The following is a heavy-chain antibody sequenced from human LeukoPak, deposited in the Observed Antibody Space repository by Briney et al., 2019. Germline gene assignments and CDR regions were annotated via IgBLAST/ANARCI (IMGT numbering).Heavy chain of an antibody. CDR1: GFTFSYYW. V-gene: IGHV3-7*01. Sequence: QPGGSLRLSCAASGFTFSYYWMTWVRQAPGKGLEWVANINQGGTEKYYVDSVKGRFTISRDNAKNSQYLQMSSLRAEDTAVYYCVVKDHVADYWGQGTLVIVSS. CDR3: VVKDHVADY. CDR2: INQGGTEK. D-gene: IGHD3-22*01. J-gene: IGHJ4*02.